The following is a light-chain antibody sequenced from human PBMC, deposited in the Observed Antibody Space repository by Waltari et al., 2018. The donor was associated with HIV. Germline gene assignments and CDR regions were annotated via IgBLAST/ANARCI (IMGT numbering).Light chain of an antibody. J-gene: IGLJ2*01. CDR3: ATWDDALNGVI. Sequence: QSVLTQPPSASRTPGQRVTIPFSGGSSNIGSNSVHWYQQLPGTAPGHRLYITNERPSRVPDRFSGSKSGTSASMAFRGLQAEDEADYYCATWDDALNGVIFGGGTKLTVL. CDR1: SSNIGSNS. CDR2: ITN. V-gene: IGLV1-44*01.